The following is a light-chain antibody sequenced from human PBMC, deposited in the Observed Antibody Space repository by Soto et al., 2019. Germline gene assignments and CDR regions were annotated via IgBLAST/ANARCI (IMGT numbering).Light chain of an antibody. CDR2: GAS. CDR3: QQYGSSPRT. J-gene: IGKJ1*01. V-gene: IGKV3-20*01. CDR1: QSVSSSTY. Sequence: EVVLTQSPGTLSFSPGERATLSCRAIQSVSSSTYLAWYQQKPGQAPRLLIYGASSRATGIPDRLSGSGSGTDFTLTISRLEPEDLAVYYCQQYGSSPRTFGQGTKVDIK.